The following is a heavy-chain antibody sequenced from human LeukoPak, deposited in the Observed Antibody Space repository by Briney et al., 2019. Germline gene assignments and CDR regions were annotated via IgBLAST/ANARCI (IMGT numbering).Heavy chain of an antibody. D-gene: IGHD3-16*01. CDR3: ARAGYYDVSGDRLYYLEN. CDR1: GYTFTSYD. J-gene: IGHJ4*02. Sequence: ASVKVSCKASGYTFTSYDINWVRQAPGQGLEWMGWMNPNRGKTGYAQKFQGRVTMTRNTSVSTVYMELSSLRSDDTAVYYCARAGYYDVSGDRLYYLENWGQGTPVTVSS. V-gene: IGHV1-8*02. CDR2: MNPNRGKT.